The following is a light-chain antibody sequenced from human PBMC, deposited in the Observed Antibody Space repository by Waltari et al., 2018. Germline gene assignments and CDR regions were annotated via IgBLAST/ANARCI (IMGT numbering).Light chain of an antibody. CDR3: QHYNAYRT. CDR2: AAS. Sequence: DIQMTNPPSTLPASVGDRVLITGRASQSFSTWLAWYQQKPGKAPKLLIVAASSLQTGVPSRFSGSGSGTEFTLTINSLQPDDFATYYCQHYNAYRTFGQGTKVEIK. CDR1: QSFSTW. J-gene: IGKJ1*01. V-gene: IGKV1-5*01.